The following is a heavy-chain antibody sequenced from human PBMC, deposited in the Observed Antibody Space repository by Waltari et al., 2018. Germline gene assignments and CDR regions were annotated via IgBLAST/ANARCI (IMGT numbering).Heavy chain of an antibody. J-gene: IGHJ4*02. Sequence: VYLLESGGGLVQPGGSLRLSCVGSGFDYSSYAMSWVRQAPGKGLEWVSGIDNSGETTYYEGSVKGRFTISRDDSRNTVYLHMTTLRVDDTAVYYCAKDSGYSMIRGRENSWGQGTLVIVSS. CDR1: GFDYSSYA. V-gene: IGHV3-23*05. CDR3: AKDSGYSMIRGRENS. D-gene: IGHD3-10*01. CDR2: IDNSGETT.